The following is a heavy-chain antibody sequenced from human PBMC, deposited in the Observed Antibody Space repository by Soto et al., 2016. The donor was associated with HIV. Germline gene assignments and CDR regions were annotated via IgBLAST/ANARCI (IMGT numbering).Heavy chain of an antibody. J-gene: IGHJ5*02. V-gene: IGHV3-53*02. CDR3: ARGGMDYDILTGYHPGGWFDP. CDR2: IYSGGST. Sequence: EVQLVETGGGLIQPGGSLRLSCAASGFTVSSNYMSWVRQAPGKGLEWVSVIYSGGSTYYADSVKGRFTISRDNSKNTLYLQMNSLRAEDTAVYYCARGGMDYDILTGYHPGGWFDPWGQGTLVTVSS. D-gene: IGHD3-9*01. CDR1: GFTVSSNY.